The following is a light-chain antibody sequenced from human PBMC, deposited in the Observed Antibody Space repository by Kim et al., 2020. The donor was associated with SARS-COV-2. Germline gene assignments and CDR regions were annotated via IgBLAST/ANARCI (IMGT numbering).Light chain of an antibody. J-gene: IGLJ2*01. CDR2: YDS. V-gene: IGLV3-21*04. Sequence: APGKTAEITCGGNNIGSKSVHWYQQKPGQAPVLVIYYDSDRPSGIPERFSGSNSGNTATLTISRVEAGDEAVYYCQVWDSSSDHLVFGGGTQLTVL. CDR1: NIGSKS. CDR3: QVWDSSSDHLV.